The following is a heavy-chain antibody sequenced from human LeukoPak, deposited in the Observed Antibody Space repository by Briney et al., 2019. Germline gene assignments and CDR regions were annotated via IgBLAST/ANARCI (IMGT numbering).Heavy chain of an antibody. D-gene: IGHD3-3*01. V-gene: IGHV1-69*13. J-gene: IGHJ5*02. CDR1: GGTFSSYA. CDR2: IIPIFGTA. Sequence: GASVKVSCKASGGTFSSYAISWVRQAPGQGLEWMGGIIPIFGTANYAQKFQGRVTITADESTSTAYMELSSLRSEDTAVYYCAREATIFGVVIIPEPWFDPWGQGTLVTVSS. CDR3: AREATIFGVVIIPEPWFDP.